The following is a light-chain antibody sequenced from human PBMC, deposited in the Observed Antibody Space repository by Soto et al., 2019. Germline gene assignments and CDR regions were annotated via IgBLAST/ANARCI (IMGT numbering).Light chain of an antibody. Sequence: EIVLTQSPATLSLSPGERATLSCRTSQSVGSSFLAWYQQKPGQAPRLLIYSGSRRATGIPDRFSGSGSGTDFTLTISGLEPEDFAVYHCQQYGRSPSFIFGPGTKVDIK. CDR2: SGS. J-gene: IGKJ3*01. V-gene: IGKV3-20*01. CDR3: QQYGRSPSFI. CDR1: QSVGSSF.